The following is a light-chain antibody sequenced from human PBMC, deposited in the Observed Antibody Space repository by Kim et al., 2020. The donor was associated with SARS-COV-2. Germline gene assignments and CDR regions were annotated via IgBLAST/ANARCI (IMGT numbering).Light chain of an antibody. J-gene: IGKJ1*01. Sequence: ASVGDRVTITCRSSKDISKLLAWYQQKPGKAPNLLIFRADVLQSGGPSRFSGGGSWTDLTLTINSLQPEDVATYYCQRYNTAPWTFGQGTKVEIK. CDR3: QRYNTAPWT. CDR2: RAD. CDR1: KDISKL. V-gene: IGKV1-27*01.